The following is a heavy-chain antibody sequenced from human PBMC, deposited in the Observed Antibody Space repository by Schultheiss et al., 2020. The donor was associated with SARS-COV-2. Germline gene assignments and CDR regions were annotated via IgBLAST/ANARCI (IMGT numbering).Heavy chain of an antibody. CDR2: TYYRSKWYN. CDR3: ARVGYYSGYDFGGYYFDY. J-gene: IGHJ4*02. Sequence: SQTLSLTCAISGDSVSSNSAAWNWIRQSPSRGLEWLGRTYYRSKWYNDYAVSVKSRITIIPDTSKNQFSLQLNSVTPEDTAVYYCARVGYYSGYDFGGYYFDYWGQGTRVTVSS. D-gene: IGHD5-12*01. V-gene: IGHV6-1*01. CDR1: GDSVSSNSAA.